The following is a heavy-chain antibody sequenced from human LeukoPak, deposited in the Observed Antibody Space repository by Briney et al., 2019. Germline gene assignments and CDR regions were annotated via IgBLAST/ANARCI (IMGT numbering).Heavy chain of an antibody. CDR2: ISGSGGTT. V-gene: IGHV3-23*01. D-gene: IGHD2-21*01. CDR1: GFTFSSYV. J-gene: IGHJ4*02. Sequence: GGSLRLSCAASGFTFSSYVMSWVRQAPGKGLDWVSVISGSGGTTYYADSVKGRFTISRDNSKNTLYLQMNSLRAEDTAVYYCARDGEASADYWGQGTLVTVSS. CDR3: ARDGEASADY.